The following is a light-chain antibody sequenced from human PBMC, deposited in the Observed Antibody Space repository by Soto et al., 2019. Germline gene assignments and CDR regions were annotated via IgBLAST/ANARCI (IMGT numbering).Light chain of an antibody. J-gene: IGKJ1*01. Sequence: DIQMTQSPSSLSASVGDRVTIICRASQSVSTRLAWYQQKPGKAPKVLIYDASALPRGVPSRFSGSGSGTKFTLTISRLQPDDFATYYCQQYSSYWTFGQGTKVDIK. CDR3: QQYSSYWT. CDR1: QSVSTR. CDR2: DAS. V-gene: IGKV1-5*02.